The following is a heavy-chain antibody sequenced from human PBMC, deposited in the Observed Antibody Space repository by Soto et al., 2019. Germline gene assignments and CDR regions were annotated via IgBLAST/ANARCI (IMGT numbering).Heavy chain of an antibody. CDR1: GFTFSSYW. D-gene: IGHD2-15*01. CDR3: ARGADIVVVVAAFDY. Sequence: EVQLVESGGGLVQPGGSLRLSCAASGFTFSSYWMSWVRQAPGKGLEWVANIKQDGSEKYYVDSVKGRFTISRDNAKNSLYLQMNSLRAEDTAVYYCARGADIVVVVAAFDYWGQGTLVTVSS. J-gene: IGHJ4*02. V-gene: IGHV3-7*04. CDR2: IKQDGSEK.